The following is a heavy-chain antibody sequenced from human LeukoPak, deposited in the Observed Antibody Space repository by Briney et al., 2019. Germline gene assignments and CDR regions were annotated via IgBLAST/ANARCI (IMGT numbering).Heavy chain of an antibody. Sequence: SQTLSLTCAVSGGSISSGGYSWSWIRQPPGKGLEWIGYIYHSGSTYYNPSLKSRVTISVDRSKNQFSLKLSSVTAADTAVYYCARGFPPALYYFDYWGQGTLVTVSS. V-gene: IGHV4-30-2*01. J-gene: IGHJ4*02. CDR3: ARGFPPALYYFDY. CDR2: IYHSGST. CDR1: GGSISSGGYS.